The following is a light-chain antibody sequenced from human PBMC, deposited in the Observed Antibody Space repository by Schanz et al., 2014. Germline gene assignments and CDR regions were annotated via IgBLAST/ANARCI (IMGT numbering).Light chain of an antibody. V-gene: IGLV1-40*01. CDR2: DNN. CDR3: QSYDNSLSGSGV. Sequence: QSVLTQPPSVSGAPGQRVTISCTGSSSNIGAGYDVHWYQQLPGTAPKLLIYDNNNRPSGVPDRFSGSKSGTSASLAITGLQAGDEADYYCQSYDNSLSGSGVFGGGTQLTVL. CDR1: SSNIGAGYD. J-gene: IGLJ3*02.